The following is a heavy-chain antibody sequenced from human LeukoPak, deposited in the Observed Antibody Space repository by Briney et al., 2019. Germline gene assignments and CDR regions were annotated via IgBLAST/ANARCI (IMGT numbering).Heavy chain of an antibody. CDR3: AKEPPGWLQLGIVFDY. CDR2: IGGSGGRT. J-gene: IGHJ4*02. Sequence: PGGYLRCYGAASGFTFSSYAMSWVRQAPGQGLEWVSAIGGSGGRTYYQKPLKGRFTNSRDNYKHMLYLQMNSARAEDTALYYCAKEPPGWLQLGIVFDYWGQGTRVTVSS. D-gene: IGHD5-24*01. CDR1: GFTFSSYA. V-gene: IGHV3-23*01.